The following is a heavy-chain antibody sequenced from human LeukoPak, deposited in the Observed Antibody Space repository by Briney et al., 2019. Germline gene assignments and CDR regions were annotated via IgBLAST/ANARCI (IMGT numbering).Heavy chain of an antibody. CDR2: IKEDGSET. D-gene: IGHD2-2*01. J-gene: IGHJ4*02. Sequence: GGSLRLSCAASGFTFKKYWMNWVRQVPGKGLECLGNIKEDGSETYYADSVKGRFTISRDNAKNSLYLQMNSLRAEDMALYYCAKGDTPSSSTSCYDYWGQGTLVTVSS. CDR1: GFTFKKYW. CDR3: AKGDTPSSSTSCYDY. V-gene: IGHV3-7*03.